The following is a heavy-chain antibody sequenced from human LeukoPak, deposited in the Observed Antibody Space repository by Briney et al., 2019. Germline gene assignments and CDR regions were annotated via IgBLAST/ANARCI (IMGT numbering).Heavy chain of an antibody. CDR2: IYYSGST. J-gene: IGHJ4*02. D-gene: IGHD4-17*01. CDR3: ARGSRLRCLDY. CDR1: GGSLSSNSYF. Sequence: SETLSLTCTVSGGSLSSNSYFWSWIRQPPGKGLEWIGYIYYSGSTNYNPSLKSRVTISVDTSKNQFSLKLSSVTAADTAVYYCARGSRLRCLDYWGQGTLVTVSS. V-gene: IGHV4-61*01.